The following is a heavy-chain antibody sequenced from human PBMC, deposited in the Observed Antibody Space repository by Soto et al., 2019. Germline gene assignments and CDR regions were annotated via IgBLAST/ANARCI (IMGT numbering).Heavy chain of an antibody. Sequence: GGSLRLSCAASGFTFSSYSMTWVRQAPGKGLEWVSTISSSSAYIYYSDSVKGRFSISRDNAKNSLYLQMNSLRAEDTAVYYCATDQLSLLNYDYWGQGTLVTVSS. CDR1: GFTFSSYS. V-gene: IGHV3-21*01. D-gene: IGHD1-1*01. J-gene: IGHJ4*02. CDR3: ATDQLSLLNYDY. CDR2: ISSSSAYI.